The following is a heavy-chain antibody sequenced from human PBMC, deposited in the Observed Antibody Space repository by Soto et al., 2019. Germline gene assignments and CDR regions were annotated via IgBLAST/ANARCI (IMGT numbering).Heavy chain of an antibody. V-gene: IGHV5-51*01. CDR1: GYSFTSYW. CDR3: ARERRIAAAGTPAWFDP. D-gene: IGHD6-13*01. CDR2: IYPGDSDT. J-gene: IGHJ5*02. Sequence: PGESLKISCKGSGYSFTSYWVGWVRQMPGKGLEWMGIIYPGDSDTRYSPSFQGQVTISADKSISTAYLQWSSLKASDTAMYYCARERRIAAAGTPAWFDPWGQGTLVTVSS.